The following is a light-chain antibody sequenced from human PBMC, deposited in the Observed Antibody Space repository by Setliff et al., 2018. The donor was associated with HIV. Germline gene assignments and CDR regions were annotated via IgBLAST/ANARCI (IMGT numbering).Light chain of an antibody. CDR1: SSDVGGYDF. Sequence: QSALTQPASVSGSPGQSITISCTGTSSDVGGYDFVSWYQQHPGKAPKLMIYEVSYRPSGVSNRFSGSKSGNTASLTISGLQADDEADYYCSSYRSSSTLYVFGTGTKVTVL. CDR2: EVS. J-gene: IGLJ1*01. CDR3: SSYRSSSTLYV. V-gene: IGLV2-14*01.